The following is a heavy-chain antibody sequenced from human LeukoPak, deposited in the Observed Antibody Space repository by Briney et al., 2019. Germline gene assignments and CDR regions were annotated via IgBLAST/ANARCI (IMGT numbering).Heavy chain of an antibody. CDR3: ARHAVAYSSGFY. V-gene: IGHV4-39*01. J-gene: IGHJ4*02. D-gene: IGHD6-19*01. Sequence: SQTLSLTCTVSGDSISSSNYYWGWIRQPPGKGLQWIGNIYYTGSTYRNPSLKSRVTISVDTSNSQFSLKLSSVTAADTAVYFCARHAVAYSSGFYWGQGTLATVSS. CDR1: GDSISSSNYY. CDR2: IYYTGST.